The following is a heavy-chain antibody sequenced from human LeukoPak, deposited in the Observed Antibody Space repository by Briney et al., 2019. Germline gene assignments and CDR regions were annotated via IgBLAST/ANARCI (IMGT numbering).Heavy chain of an antibody. Sequence: PGGSLRLSCAASGFTFSSYYMKWVRQAPGKGLEWVSSISSGSSFIYYADSVKGRFTISRDNAKNSLYLQMNSLRAEDTAVYYCARGVREFDYWGQGTLVTVSS. CDR3: ARGVREFDY. V-gene: IGHV3-21*01. J-gene: IGHJ4*02. D-gene: IGHD1-26*01. CDR1: GFTFSSYY. CDR2: ISSGSSFI.